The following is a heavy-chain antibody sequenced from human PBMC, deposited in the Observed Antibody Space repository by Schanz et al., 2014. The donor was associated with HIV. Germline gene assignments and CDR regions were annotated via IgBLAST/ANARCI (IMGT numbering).Heavy chain of an antibody. Sequence: EVQLVESGGGLVQPGGSLRLSCAASGFTFSSYWMHWVRQAPGKGLVWVSRINSDGSSTSYADSVKGRFTISRDNAKNTLYLQMNSLRDEDTAVYYCARTAPTKYYYDSSGVRGAFDIWGQGTMVTVSS. J-gene: IGHJ3*02. CDR2: INSDGSST. CDR1: GFTFSSYW. CDR3: ARTAPTKYYYDSSGVRGAFDI. V-gene: IGHV3-74*01. D-gene: IGHD3-22*01.